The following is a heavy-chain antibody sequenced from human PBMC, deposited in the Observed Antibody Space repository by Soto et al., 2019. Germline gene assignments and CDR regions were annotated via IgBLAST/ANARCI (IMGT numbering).Heavy chain of an antibody. J-gene: IGHJ4*02. Sequence: PGGSLRLSCAASGFTFSSYAMSWVRQAPGKGLEWVSAISGSRGSTYYADSVKGRFTISRDNSKNTLYLQMNSLRAEDTAVYYCAKSNKWFGELFPFDYWGQGTLVTVSS. CDR1: GFTFSSYA. V-gene: IGHV3-23*01. CDR3: AKSNKWFGELFPFDY. CDR2: ISGSRGST. D-gene: IGHD3-10*01.